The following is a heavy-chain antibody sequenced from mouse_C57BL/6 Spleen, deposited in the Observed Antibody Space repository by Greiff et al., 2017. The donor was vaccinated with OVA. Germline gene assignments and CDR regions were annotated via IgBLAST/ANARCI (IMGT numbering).Heavy chain of an antibody. J-gene: IGHJ1*03. D-gene: IGHD1-1*01. CDR3: ARDRSYGSSLWYFDV. CDR1: GFTFSSYA. Sequence: EVHLVESGGGLVKPGGSLKLSCAASGFTFSSYAMSWVRQTPEKRLEWVATISDGGSYTYYPDNVKGRFTISRDNAKNNLYLQMSHLKSEDTAMYYCARDRSYGSSLWYFDVWGTGTTVTVSS. V-gene: IGHV5-4*01. CDR2: ISDGGSYT.